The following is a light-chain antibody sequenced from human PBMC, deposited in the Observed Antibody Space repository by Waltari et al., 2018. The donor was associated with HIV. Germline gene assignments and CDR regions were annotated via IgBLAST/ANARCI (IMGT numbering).Light chain of an antibody. Sequence: SVLTQPPSVSGAPGPSVSISCRGNAPNIGAGFDVHWYRQSPGTAPKLVIFGATVRPSGITDRFSGSRSLNSVSLDISGLRAEDAGDYYCQSYDISLTGLWVFGGGTKLTVL. V-gene: IGLV1-40*01. CDR2: GAT. CDR1: APNIGAGFD. CDR3: QSYDISLTGLWV. J-gene: IGLJ3*02.